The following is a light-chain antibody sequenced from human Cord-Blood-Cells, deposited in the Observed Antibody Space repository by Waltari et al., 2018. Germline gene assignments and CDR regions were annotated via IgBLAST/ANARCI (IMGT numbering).Light chain of an antibody. V-gene: IGKV1-33*01. CDR1: QDISNY. J-gene: IGKJ2*01. Sequence: DLQMTQSPSSLSASVGDRVPITCQASQDISNYLNWYQQKPGKAPKLLIYDASNLETGVPSRFSGSGSGTEFTFTISSLQPEDIATYYCQQYDNLPMYTFGQGTKLEIK. CDR2: DAS. CDR3: QQYDNLPMYT.